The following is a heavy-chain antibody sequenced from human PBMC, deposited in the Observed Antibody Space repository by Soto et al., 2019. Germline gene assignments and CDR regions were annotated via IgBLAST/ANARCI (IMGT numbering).Heavy chain of an antibody. Sequence: ASVKVSCKASGGTFSSYAISWVRQAPGQGLEWMGGIIPIFGTANYAQKFQGRVTITADKSTSTAYMELSSLRSEDTAVYYCARDRLTIFGVVDYYYYYGMDVWGQGTTVTVSS. CDR1: GGTFSSYA. CDR3: ARDRLTIFGVVDYYYYYGMDV. CDR2: IIPIFGTA. J-gene: IGHJ6*02. V-gene: IGHV1-69*06. D-gene: IGHD3-3*01.